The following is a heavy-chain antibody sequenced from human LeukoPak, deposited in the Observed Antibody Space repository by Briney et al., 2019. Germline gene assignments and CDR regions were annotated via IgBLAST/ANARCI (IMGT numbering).Heavy chain of an antibody. CDR1: GSTFSSYS. D-gene: IGHD3-16*01. Sequence: SGGSLRLSCAASGSTFSSYSMNWVRQAPGKGLEWVSSISSSSSYIYYADSVKGRFTISRDNAKNSLYLQMNSLRAEDTAVYYCARGVPHYDYVWGSPCKYDYWGQGTLVTVSS. CDR3: ARGVPHYDYVWGSPCKYDY. CDR2: ISSSSSYI. J-gene: IGHJ4*02. V-gene: IGHV3-21*01.